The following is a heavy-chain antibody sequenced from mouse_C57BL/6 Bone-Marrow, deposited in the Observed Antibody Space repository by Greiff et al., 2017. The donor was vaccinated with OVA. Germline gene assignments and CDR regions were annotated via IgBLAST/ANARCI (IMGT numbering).Heavy chain of an antibody. CDR3: ARGTVYYAMDY. V-gene: IGHV1-82*01. Sequence: VKLVESGPELVKPGASVKISCKASGYAFSSSWMNWVKQRPGKGLEWIGRIYPGDGDTNYNGKFKGKATLTADKSSSTAYMQLSSLTSEDSAVYFCARGTVYYAMDYWGQGASVTVSS. CDR2: IYPGDGDT. D-gene: IGHD4-1*01. J-gene: IGHJ4*01. CDR1: GYAFSSSW.